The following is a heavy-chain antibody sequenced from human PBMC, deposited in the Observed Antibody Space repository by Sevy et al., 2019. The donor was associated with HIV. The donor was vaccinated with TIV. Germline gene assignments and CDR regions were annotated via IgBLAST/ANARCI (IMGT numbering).Heavy chain of an antibody. CDR1: GFSIRNNFY. D-gene: IGHD3-16*01. J-gene: IGHJ6*03. CDR2: IYHSGTT. Sequence: SETLSLTCDVSGFSIRNNFYCGWIRQPPGKGLEWIGSIYHSGTTYYSPSLNSRVTISVDMSNNQFALRLTSVTAADTAVYYCARARRPETNYFCMDVWGKGTTVTVSS. CDR3: ARARRPETNYFCMDV. V-gene: IGHV4-38-2*01.